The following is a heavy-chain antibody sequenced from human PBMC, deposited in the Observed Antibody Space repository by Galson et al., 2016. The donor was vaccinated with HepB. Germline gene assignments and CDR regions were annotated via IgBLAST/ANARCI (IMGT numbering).Heavy chain of an antibody. D-gene: IGHD3-16*02. CDR1: GDTFKNSS. V-gene: IGHV1-69*13. Sequence: SVKVSCKGSGDTFKNSSISWLRQAPGQGLEWMGGIIPIFDPAINAQKFQGRLTITADDSRSSVYLELDNLRPADTAVYYCAIDSRYSFGINNWFDPWGQGTLVIVS. J-gene: IGHJ5*02. CDR2: IIPIFDPA. CDR3: AIDSRYSFGINNWFDP.